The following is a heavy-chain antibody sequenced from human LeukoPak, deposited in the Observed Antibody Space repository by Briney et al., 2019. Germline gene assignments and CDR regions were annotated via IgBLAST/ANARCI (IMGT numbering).Heavy chain of an antibody. V-gene: IGHV3-23*01. CDR1: GFTFSSYA. D-gene: IGHD1-26*01. J-gene: IGHJ4*02. Sequence: PGGSLRLSCAASGFTFSSYAMSWVRQAPGKGLEWVSAISGSGSSTYYADSVKGRFTISRDNSKNTLYLQMNSLRAEDTAVYYCAKAFMRSYYFDYWGQGTLVTVSS. CDR2: ISGSGSST. CDR3: AKAFMRSYYFDY.